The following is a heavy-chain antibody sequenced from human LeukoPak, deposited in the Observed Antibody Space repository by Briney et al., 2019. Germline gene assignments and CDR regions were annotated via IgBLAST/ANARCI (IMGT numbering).Heavy chain of an antibody. CDR1: GYTFTGYY. CDR2: INPNSGGT. D-gene: IGHD2-15*01. Sequence: GASVKVSCKASGYTFTGYYMHWVRQAPGQGLEWMGWINPNSGGTNYAQKFQGRVTMTRDTSISTAYMELSRPRSDDTAVYYCARGGCSGGSCYRWFDPWGKGTLVTVSS. V-gene: IGHV1-2*02. J-gene: IGHJ5*02. CDR3: ARGGCSGGSCYRWFDP.